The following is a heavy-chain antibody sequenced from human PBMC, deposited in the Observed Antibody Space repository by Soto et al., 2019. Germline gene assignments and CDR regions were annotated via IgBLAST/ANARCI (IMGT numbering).Heavy chain of an antibody. CDR1: GYTFTSYY. Sequence: GASVKVSCKASGYTFTSYYMHWVRQAPGQGLEWMGIINPSGGSTSYAQKFQGRVTMTRDTSTSTVYVELSSLRSEDTAVYYCARDSLSFRALLPDKSVSYYYGMDVWGQGTTVTVSS. CDR2: INPSGGST. V-gene: IGHV1-46*01. J-gene: IGHJ6*02. D-gene: IGHD3-16*02. CDR3: ARDSLSFRALLPDKSVSYYYGMDV.